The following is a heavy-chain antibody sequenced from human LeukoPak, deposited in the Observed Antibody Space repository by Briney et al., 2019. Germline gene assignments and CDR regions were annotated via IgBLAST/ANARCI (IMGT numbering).Heavy chain of an antibody. D-gene: IGHD2-8*01. CDR1: GYTFTSYY. V-gene: IGHV1-46*01. CDR3: ARDRRHHPRVEWSTHPIDY. J-gene: IGHJ4*02. Sequence: GASVKVSCKASGYTFTSYYMHWVRQAPGQGLEWMGIINPSGGSTSYAQKFQGRVTMTRDTSTSTVYMELSSLRSEDTAVYYCARDRRHHPRVEWSTHPIDYWGQGTLVTVSS. CDR2: INPSGGST.